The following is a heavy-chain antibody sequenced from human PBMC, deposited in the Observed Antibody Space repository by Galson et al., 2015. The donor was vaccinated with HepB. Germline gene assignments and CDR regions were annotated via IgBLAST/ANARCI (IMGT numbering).Heavy chain of an antibody. CDR1: GFTFSRYA. CDR3: AREGGVVVITNWYFDL. CDR2: ISYDGSNK. D-gene: IGHD3-22*01. J-gene: IGHJ2*01. Sequence: SLRLSCAASGFTFSRYAMHWVRQAPGKGLEWVAVISYDGSNKYYADSVKGRFTISRDNSKNTLYLQMNSLRAEDTAVYYCAREGGVVVITNWYFDLWGRGTLVTVSS. V-gene: IGHV3-30*04.